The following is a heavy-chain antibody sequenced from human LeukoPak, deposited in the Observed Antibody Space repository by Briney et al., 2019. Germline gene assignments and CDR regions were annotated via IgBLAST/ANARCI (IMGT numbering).Heavy chain of an antibody. D-gene: IGHD3-10*01. Sequence: PGGSLRLSCAASGFSFSNYWMTWIRQAPGKRLEWVANIKNDGTEKYYVDSVKGRFTISRDTARNSLYLQMNSLTVGDTAVYYCARLLAYGSGAEAFDYWGQGTLVTVSS. J-gene: IGHJ4*02. CDR2: IKNDGTEK. V-gene: IGHV3-7*01. CDR3: ARLLAYGSGAEAFDY. CDR1: GFSFSNYW.